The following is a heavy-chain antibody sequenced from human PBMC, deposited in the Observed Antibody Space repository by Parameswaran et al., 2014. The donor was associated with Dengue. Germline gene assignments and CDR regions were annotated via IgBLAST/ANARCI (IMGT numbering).Heavy chain of an antibody. J-gene: IGHJ4*02. Sequence: SWVRQAPGQGLEWMGRIIPILGIANYAQKFQGRVTITADKSTSTAYMELSSLRSEDTAVYYCARLDTAMVFDYWGQGTLVTVSS. V-gene: IGHV1-69*02. CDR2: IIPILGIA. CDR3: ARLDTAMVFDY. D-gene: IGHD5-18*01.